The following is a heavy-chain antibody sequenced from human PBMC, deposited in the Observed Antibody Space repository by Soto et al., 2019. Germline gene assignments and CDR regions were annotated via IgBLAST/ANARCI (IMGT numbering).Heavy chain of an antibody. V-gene: IGHV4-4*07. CDR1: GASISSYF. CDR2: ISTSGTT. Sequence: ETLSLTCSVSGASISSYFWTWIRQPAGKGLDWIGRISTSGTTNYNPSLKSRVTMSIDTSKNHFSLNLSSVTAADTAVYYCAREAGPDRWFDPWGQGTLVTVSS. CDR3: AREAGPDRWFDP. D-gene: IGHD6-19*01. J-gene: IGHJ5*02.